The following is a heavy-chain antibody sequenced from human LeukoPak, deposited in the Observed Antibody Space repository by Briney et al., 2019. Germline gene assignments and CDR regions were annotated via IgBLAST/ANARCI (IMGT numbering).Heavy chain of an antibody. Sequence: PSETLSLTCTVSGGSISSYYWSWIRQPPGKGLEWIGHIYYSGSTNYNPSLKSRVTISVDTSKNQFSLKLSSVAAADTAVYYCASAVAGTPNFDYWGQGTLVTVSS. CDR3: ASAVAGTPNFDY. J-gene: IGHJ4*02. V-gene: IGHV4-59*01. CDR2: IYYSGST. D-gene: IGHD6-19*01. CDR1: GGSISSYY.